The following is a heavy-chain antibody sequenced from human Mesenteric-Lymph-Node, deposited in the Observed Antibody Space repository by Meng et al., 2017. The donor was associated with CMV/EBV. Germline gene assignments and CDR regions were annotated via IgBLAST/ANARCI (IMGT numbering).Heavy chain of an antibody. D-gene: IGHD6-6*01. CDR3: ASTAGRYSSSDY. CDR1: GGTFSSYS. V-gene: IGHV1-69*05. J-gene: IGHJ4*02. Sequence: SVKVSCKASGGTFSSYSFSWVRQAPGQGLEWMGGIIPIFGTANYAQKFQGRVTITTDESTSTAYMELSSLRSEDTAVYYCASTAGRYSSSDYWGQGTLVTVSS. CDR2: IIPIFGTA.